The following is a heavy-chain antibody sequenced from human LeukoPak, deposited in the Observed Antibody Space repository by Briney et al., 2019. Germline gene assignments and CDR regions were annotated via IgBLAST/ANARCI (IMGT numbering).Heavy chain of an antibody. V-gene: IGHV1-18*01. CDR1: GYTFTSYG. CDR2: ISAYNGNT. Sequence: ASVKVSCKASGYTFTSYGISWVRQAPEQGLEWMGWISAYNGNTNYAQKLQGRVTMTTDTSTSTAYMELRSLRSDDTAVYYCARDREYSYGNPIDYWGQGTLVTVSS. CDR3: ARDREYSYGNPIDY. J-gene: IGHJ4*02. D-gene: IGHD5-18*01.